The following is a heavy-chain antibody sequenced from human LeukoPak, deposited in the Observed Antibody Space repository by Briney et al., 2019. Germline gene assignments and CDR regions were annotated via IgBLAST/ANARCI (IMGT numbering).Heavy chain of an antibody. CDR3: TTVSSTVVTLHYYYYYMDV. Sequence: GGSLRLSCAASGFTFSSYEMNWVRQAPGKGLEWVSYISSSGSTIYYTDSVKGRFTISRDNSKNTLYLQMNSLRAEDTAVYYCTTVSSTVVTLHYYYYYMDVWGKGTTVTVSS. CDR1: GFTFSSYE. J-gene: IGHJ6*03. CDR2: ISSSGSTI. V-gene: IGHV3-48*03. D-gene: IGHD4-23*01.